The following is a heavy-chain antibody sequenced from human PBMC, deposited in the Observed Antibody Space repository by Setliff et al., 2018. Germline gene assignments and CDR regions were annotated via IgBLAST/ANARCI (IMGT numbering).Heavy chain of an antibody. CDR2: IKQEGSEK. CDR3: ARDGGEY. CDR1: GFTFSRYW. J-gene: IGHJ4*02. D-gene: IGHD3-16*01. Sequence: PGGSLRLSCVASGFTFSRYWMSWVRQAPGKGLEWVANIKQEGSEKYYVDSVKGRFTISRDNAKNSLYLQMNSLRAEDTAVYYCARDGGEYWGQGTLVTVSS. V-gene: IGHV3-7*01.